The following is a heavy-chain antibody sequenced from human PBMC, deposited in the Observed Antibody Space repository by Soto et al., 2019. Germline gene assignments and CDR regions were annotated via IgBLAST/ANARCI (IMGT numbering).Heavy chain of an antibody. CDR2: IYPGDSDT. V-gene: IGHV5-51*01. D-gene: IGHD5-12*01. CDR3: ARHVDMTQWRYYYYMDV. CDR1: GYSFTSYW. J-gene: IGHJ6*03. Sequence: GEALKISCKGSGYSFTSYWIGWVRQMPGKGLEWMGIIYPGDSDTRYSPSFQGQVTISADKSISTAYLQWSSLKASDTAMYYCARHVDMTQWRYYYYMDVWGKGTTVNVSS.